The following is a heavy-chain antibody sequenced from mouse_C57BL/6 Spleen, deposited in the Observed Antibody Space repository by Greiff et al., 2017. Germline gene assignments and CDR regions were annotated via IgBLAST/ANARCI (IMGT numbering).Heavy chain of an antibody. CDR3: AREGYYGSSYWYFDG. CDR2: INPNYGTT. Sequence: VHVKQSGPELVKPGASVKISCKASGYSFTDYNMNWVKQSNGKSLEWIGVINPNYGTTSYNQKFKGKSTLTVDQSSSTAYMQLNSLTSEDSAVYYCAREGYYGSSYWYFDGWGTGPTVTFSS. J-gene: IGHJ1*03. D-gene: IGHD1-1*01. CDR1: GYSFTDYN. V-gene: IGHV1-39*01.